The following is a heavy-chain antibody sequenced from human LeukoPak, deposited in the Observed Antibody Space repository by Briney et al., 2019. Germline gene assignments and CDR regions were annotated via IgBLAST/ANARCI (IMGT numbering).Heavy chain of an antibody. CDR2: IYYSGST. Sequence: SETLSLTCTVSGGSINSGDNYWSWIRQPPGKGLEWIGYIYYSGSTYYNPSLKSRVTISVDRSKNQFSLKLSSVTAADTAVYYCARGVITIFGVDLMDYWGQGTLVTVSS. CDR1: GGSINSGDNY. CDR3: ARGVITIFGVDLMDY. J-gene: IGHJ4*02. D-gene: IGHD3-3*01. V-gene: IGHV4-30-2*01.